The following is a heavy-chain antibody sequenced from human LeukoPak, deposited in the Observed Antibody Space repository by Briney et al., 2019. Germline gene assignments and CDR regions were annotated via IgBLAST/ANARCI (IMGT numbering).Heavy chain of an antibody. CDR1: GGSISSTSYY. CDR3: ARQVSDYFYYYIDV. CDR2: IYYGETT. D-gene: IGHD5/OR15-5a*01. J-gene: IGHJ6*03. V-gene: IGHV4-39*01. Sequence: KASETLSLTCTVSGGSISSTSYYLDWIRQPPGKGLEWIGSIYYGETTYYSSSLKSRVTISVNTSKNQFSLRLTSVTAADTAVYYCARQVSDYFYYYIDVWGRGTTVTVSS.